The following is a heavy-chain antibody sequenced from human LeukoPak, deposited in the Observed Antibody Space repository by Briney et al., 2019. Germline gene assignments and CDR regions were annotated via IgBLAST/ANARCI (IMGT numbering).Heavy chain of an antibody. J-gene: IGHJ1*01. CDR2: MNPNSGNT. CDR3: ARARQIAAAGTFPFQH. Sequence: GASVKVSCKASGYTFTSYDINWVRQATGQGLEWMGWMNPNSGNTGYAQKFQGRVTMTRNTSISTAYMELSSLRSEDTAVYYCARARQIAAAGTFPFQHWVQGTLVTVSS. CDR1: GYTFTSYD. V-gene: IGHV1-8*01. D-gene: IGHD6-13*01.